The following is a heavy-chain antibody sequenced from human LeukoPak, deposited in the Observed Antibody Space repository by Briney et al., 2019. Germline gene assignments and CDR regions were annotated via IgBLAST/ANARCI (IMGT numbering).Heavy chain of an antibody. CDR3: ASLSASFAFDI. Sequence: GGSLRLSCAASGFTFSSYSMNWVRQAPGKGLEWVSSISSSSSYIYHADSVKGRFTISRDNAKNSLYLQMNSLRAEDTAVYYCASLSASFAFDIWGQGTMVTVSS. CDR2: ISSSSSYI. J-gene: IGHJ3*02. CDR1: GFTFSSYS. D-gene: IGHD3-16*02. V-gene: IGHV3-21*01.